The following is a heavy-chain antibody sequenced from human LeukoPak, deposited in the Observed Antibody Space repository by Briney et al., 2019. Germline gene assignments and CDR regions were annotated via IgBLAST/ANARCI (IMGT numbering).Heavy chain of an antibody. CDR3: ARGWGWRDY. CDR2: IKQDGGEK. V-gene: IGHV3-7*03. D-gene: IGHD2-21*01. J-gene: IGHJ4*02. CDR1: GFTFGNYW. Sequence: GGSLRLSCAASGFTFGNYWMSWVRQAPGKGLEWVANIKQDGGEKFYLDSVKGRFTISRDNAKNSLYLQMDSLRAEDTAVYYCARGWGWRDYWGQGTLVTVSS.